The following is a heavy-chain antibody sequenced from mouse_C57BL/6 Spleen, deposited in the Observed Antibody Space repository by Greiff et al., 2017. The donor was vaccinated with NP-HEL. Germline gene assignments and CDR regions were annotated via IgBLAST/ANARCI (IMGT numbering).Heavy chain of an antibody. CDR1: GYTFTSYD. D-gene: IGHD1-1*01. V-gene: IGHV1-85*01. CDR3: SRAGTTVLAPIDY. J-gene: IGHJ4*01. CDR2: IYPRDGST. Sequence: QVQLQQSGPELVKPGASVKLSCQASGYTFTSYDINWVKQRPGQGLEWIGWIYPRDGSTKYNEKFKGKATLTADKSSSTAYMELHCLTSEDSAVYFCSRAGTTVLAPIDYWGQGTSVTVSS.